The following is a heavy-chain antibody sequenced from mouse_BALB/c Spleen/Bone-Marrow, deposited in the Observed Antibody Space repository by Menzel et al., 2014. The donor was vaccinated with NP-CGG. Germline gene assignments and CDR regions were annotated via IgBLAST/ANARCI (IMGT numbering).Heavy chain of an antibody. J-gene: IGHJ1*01. CDR2: LATGSGNT. Sequence: DLVKPGPSVKLTCKASGYTFTSDWINWIKQRPGQGLERIGRLATGSGNTYNNEMSKGKPTLIADTSSSTAYIQLSSLSSEDSAVYFCASARSTMITTWYFDVWGAGTTLTVSS. CDR3: ASARSTMITTWYFDV. V-gene: IGHV1S41*01. D-gene: IGHD2-4*01. CDR1: GYTFTSDW.